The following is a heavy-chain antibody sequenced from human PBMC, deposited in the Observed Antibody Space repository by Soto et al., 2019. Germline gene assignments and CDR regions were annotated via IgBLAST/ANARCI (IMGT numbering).Heavy chain of an antibody. Sequence: QVQLVQSGAEVKKPGASVKVSCKASGYTFTSYDINWVRQATGQGLEWMGWMNPNSGNTGYAHKFQGRVTMTWNTSIRTAYMELSSLRAEVTAVYYCARSVGTISHDAYWGQGTLVTVSS. CDR2: MNPNSGNT. CDR3: ARSVGTISHDAY. V-gene: IGHV1-8*01. CDR1: GYTFTSYD. D-gene: IGHD1-1*01. J-gene: IGHJ4*02.